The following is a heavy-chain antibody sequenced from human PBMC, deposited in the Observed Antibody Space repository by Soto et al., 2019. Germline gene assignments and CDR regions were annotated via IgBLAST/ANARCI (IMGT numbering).Heavy chain of an antibody. J-gene: IGHJ4*02. D-gene: IGHD6-13*01. CDR3: ARLGSGSSWHLFDY. CDR1: GGSINTSSYY. Sequence: PETLFLTCTVSGGSINTSSYYSGGIRQPPVKGLEWIGSIYSSGSTYYTPSLKSRVTISVDTSKNQFSLKLSSVTAADPAVYYCARLGSGSSWHLFDYWGQGTLVTVSS. V-gene: IGHV4-39*01. CDR2: IYSSGST.